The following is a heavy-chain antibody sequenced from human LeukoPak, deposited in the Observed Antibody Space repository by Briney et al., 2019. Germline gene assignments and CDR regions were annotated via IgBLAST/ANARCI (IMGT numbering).Heavy chain of an antibody. CDR2: IWSDATNQ. CDR3: ARERSYYYYYMDV. Sequence: GVSLRLSCEASGFTFSHFGMHWVRQAPGKGLEWVAVIWSDATNQYYGDSVKGRFTISRDNFKKTVSLQMKSLRAEDTAVYFCARERSYYYYYMDVWGKGTTVTVSS. CDR1: GFTFSHFG. J-gene: IGHJ6*03. V-gene: IGHV3-33*01. D-gene: IGHD3-10*01.